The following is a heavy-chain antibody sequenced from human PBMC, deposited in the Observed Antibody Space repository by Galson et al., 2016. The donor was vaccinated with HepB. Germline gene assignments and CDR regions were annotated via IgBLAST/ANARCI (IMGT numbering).Heavy chain of an antibody. CDR3: ARLVVEGVGVILYYYYGMDV. CDR2: IKQDGSEK. V-gene: IGHV3-7*01. Sequence: SLRLSCAASGFIFSSYWMSWVRQAPGKGLEWVANIKQDGSEKYYVDSVKGRFTISRDNAKNSLYLQMNSLRAEDTAVYYCARLVVEGVGVILYYYYGMDVWGRGTTGTVSS. J-gene: IGHJ6*02. CDR1: GFIFSSYW. D-gene: IGHD3-3*01.